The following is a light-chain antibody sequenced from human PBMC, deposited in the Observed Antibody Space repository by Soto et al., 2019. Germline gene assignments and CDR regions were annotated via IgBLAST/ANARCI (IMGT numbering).Light chain of an antibody. V-gene: IGLV1-40*01. CDR1: SSNIGAGYD. CDR3: QSYDSSVSKVV. CDR2: GNS. J-gene: IGLJ2*01. Sequence: QSVLTQPRSVSGAPGQRVTISCTGSSSNIGAGYDVHWYQQLPGTAPKLLIYGNSNRPSGVPDRFSGSKSGTSASLAITGLQAEDEADYYCQSYDSSVSKVVFGGGTKLTVL.